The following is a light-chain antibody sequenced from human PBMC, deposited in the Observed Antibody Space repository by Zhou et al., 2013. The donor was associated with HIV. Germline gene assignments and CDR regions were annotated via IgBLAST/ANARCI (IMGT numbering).Light chain of an antibody. CDR3: QQSYGSLLT. Sequence: DIQMTQSPSSLSASVGDRITITCRASQSVSTYLAWYQQRPGRAPKLLVSGASTLESGVPSRFSGSGSGTDFTLTISSLQPEDFATYYCQQSYGSLLTFGQGTRLDI. V-gene: IGKV1-39*01. CDR1: QSVSTY. J-gene: IGKJ5*01. CDR2: GAS.